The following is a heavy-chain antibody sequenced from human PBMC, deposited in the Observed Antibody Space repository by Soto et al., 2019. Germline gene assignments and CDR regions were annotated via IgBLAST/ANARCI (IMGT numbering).Heavy chain of an antibody. CDR2: TYYSGNT. Sequence: SETLSLTCAVSGYSISLGYYWNWIRQHPGKGLEWIGYTYYSGNTYYNPSLNSRVTISADTSKSQFSLKLSSVTAADTAVYYCARLSSSGWPIEYWGQGTLVTVSS. D-gene: IGHD6-19*01. CDR1: GYSISLGYY. V-gene: IGHV4-31*11. CDR3: ARLSSSGWPIEY. J-gene: IGHJ4*02.